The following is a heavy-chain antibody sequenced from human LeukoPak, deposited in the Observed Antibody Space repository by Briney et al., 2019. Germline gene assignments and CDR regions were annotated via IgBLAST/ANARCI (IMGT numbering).Heavy chain of an antibody. V-gene: IGHV4-30-2*01. Sequence: PLETLSLACAVSGGSISSGGYSWSWIRQPPGKGLEWIGYIYHSGSTYYNPSLKSRVTISVDRSKNQFSLKLSSVTAADTAVYYCARDSSSWYYYYGMDVWGQGTTVTVSS. CDR1: GGSISSGGYS. CDR3: ARDSSSWYYYYGMDV. CDR2: IYHSGST. D-gene: IGHD6-13*01. J-gene: IGHJ6*02.